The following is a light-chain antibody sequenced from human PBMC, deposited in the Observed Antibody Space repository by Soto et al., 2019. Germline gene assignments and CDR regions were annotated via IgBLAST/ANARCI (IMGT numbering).Light chain of an antibody. V-gene: IGKV3-15*01. CDR3: QQYNNWHTIT. CDR1: QSVSRN. Sequence: EIVMTRSPATLSVSPGQMSTLSCRASQSVSRNLAWYQQKPGQAPRLLSYGASTRATGIPARFSGSGSATEFSLTISSLKSEDFAVYFCQQYNNWHTITFGQGTRLEIK. CDR2: GAS. J-gene: IGKJ5*01.